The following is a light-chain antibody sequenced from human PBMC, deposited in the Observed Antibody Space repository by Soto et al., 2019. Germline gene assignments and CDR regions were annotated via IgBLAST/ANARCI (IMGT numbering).Light chain of an antibody. J-gene: IGLJ2*01. CDR3: QSYDSSLSGVV. Sequence: QSVLTQRPSVSGAPGQRVTISCTGSSSNIGSGYDVHWYQQLPGTAPKVLIYGNSNRPSGVPDRFSGSKSGTSASLAITGLQAEDEAGYYCQSYDSSLSGVVFGGGTKLTVL. V-gene: IGLV1-40*01. CDR2: GNS. CDR1: SSNIGSGYD.